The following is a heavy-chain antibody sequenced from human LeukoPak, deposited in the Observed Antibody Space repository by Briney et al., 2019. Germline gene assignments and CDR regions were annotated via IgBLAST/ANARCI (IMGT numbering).Heavy chain of an antibody. Sequence: PSETLSLTCTVSGGSISSGGYYWSWIRQHPGKGLEWIGHIFYSGSTYYNPSLKSRVSISVDTSKNQFSLKLSSVTAADTAVYYCTRTYSSSSIDYWGQGALVTVSS. CDR1: GGSISSGGYY. CDR3: TRTYSSSSIDY. J-gene: IGHJ4*02. D-gene: IGHD6-6*01. CDR2: IFYSGST. V-gene: IGHV4-31*03.